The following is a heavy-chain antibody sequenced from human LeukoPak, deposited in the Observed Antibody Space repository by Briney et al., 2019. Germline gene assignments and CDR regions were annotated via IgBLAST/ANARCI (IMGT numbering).Heavy chain of an antibody. Sequence: SETLSLTCTVSGGSISSGTNYWSWIRQPAGKGLEWIGRISTSGSTNYNPSLKSRVTMSVDTSENQFSLNLSSVTAADTAVYYCARHARIAARRFDYWGQGTLVTVSS. CDR3: ARHARIAARRFDY. D-gene: IGHD6-6*01. CDR1: GGSISSGTNY. CDR2: ISTSGST. J-gene: IGHJ4*02. V-gene: IGHV4-61*02.